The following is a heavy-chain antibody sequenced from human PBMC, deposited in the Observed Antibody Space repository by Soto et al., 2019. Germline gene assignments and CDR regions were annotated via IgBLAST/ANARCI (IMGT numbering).Heavy chain of an antibody. D-gene: IGHD4-4*01. J-gene: IGHJ6*03. CDR2: INSDGSST. CDR1: GFTFSSYW. CDR3: ASLQYGNGYYYYYYMDV. V-gene: IGHV3-74*01. Sequence: PGGSLRLSCAASGFTFSSYWMHWVRQAPGKGLVWVSRINSDGSSTSYADSVKGRFTISRDNAKNTLYLQMNSLRAEDTAVYYCASLQYGNGYYYYYYMDVWGKGTTVTVSS.